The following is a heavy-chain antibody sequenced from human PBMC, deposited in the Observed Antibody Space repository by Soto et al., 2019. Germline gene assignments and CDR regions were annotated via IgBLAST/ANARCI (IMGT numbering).Heavy chain of an antibody. Sequence: PGGSLRLSCAASGFTFRSYWMQWVRQAPGKGLVWVSRINSDGSSTSYADSVKGRFTISRDNAENTLYLQMNSLRAEDTAVYYCVTRDLWSVQAFDIWGQGTMVTVSS. D-gene: IGHD3-3*01. V-gene: IGHV3-74*01. CDR2: INSDGSST. CDR3: VTRDLWSVQAFDI. CDR1: GFTFRSYW. J-gene: IGHJ3*02.